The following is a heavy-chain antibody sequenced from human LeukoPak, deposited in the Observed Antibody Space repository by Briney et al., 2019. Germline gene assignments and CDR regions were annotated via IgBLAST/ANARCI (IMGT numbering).Heavy chain of an antibody. CDR1: GFTFSSYD. CDR3: AKFPEPGGYLSRTPKGHYDLDV. D-gene: IGHD3-22*01. V-gene: IGHV3-23*01. Sequence: GGSLRLSCAVSGFTFSSYDMNWVRQAPAKGMEWVSAISGSRGTTYYADSVKGRFTISGDDSKNTLYLQMNSLRAEDTAVYYCAKFPEPGGYLSRTPKGHYDLDVWGQGTTVTVSS. CDR2: ISGSRGTT. J-gene: IGHJ6*02.